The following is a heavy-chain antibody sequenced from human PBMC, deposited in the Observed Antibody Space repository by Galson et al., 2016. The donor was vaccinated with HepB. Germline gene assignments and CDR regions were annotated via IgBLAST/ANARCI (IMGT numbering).Heavy chain of an antibody. CDR2: ISGDSDTI. D-gene: IGHD4-11*01. Sequence: SLRLSCAASGFTFRTFSMDWVRQAPGKGLEWVSYISGDSDTIYCADSVKGRFTISRDNAKSSLNLQMNALRDEDTAVYYCARGLYSNSFDLWGQGTPVTVS. V-gene: IGHV3-48*02. CDR1: GFTFRTFS. J-gene: IGHJ5*02. CDR3: ARGLYSNSFDL.